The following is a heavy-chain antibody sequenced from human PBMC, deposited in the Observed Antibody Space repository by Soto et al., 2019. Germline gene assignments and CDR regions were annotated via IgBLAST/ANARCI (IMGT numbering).Heavy chain of an antibody. CDR3: ATIIIPAAPHFY. V-gene: IGHV3-23*01. CDR2: ISGSGGST. J-gene: IGHJ4*02. CDR1: GITFTAYA. Sequence: EVQLLESGGGLVQPGGSLRLSCAASGITFTAYAMSWVRQAPGKGLEWVSSISGSGGSTYYADSVKGRLIIPIDNSKNTLYLQMNCLRAEDTAVYYCATIIIPAAPHFYWGQGTLVTVSS. D-gene: IGHD2-2*01.